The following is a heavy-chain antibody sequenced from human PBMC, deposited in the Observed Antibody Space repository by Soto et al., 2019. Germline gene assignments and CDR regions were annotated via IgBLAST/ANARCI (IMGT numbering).Heavy chain of an antibody. J-gene: IGHJ6*02. Sequence: EVQLVESGGGLVQPGGSLRLSCAASGFTFSTYDMHWVRQATGKGLEWVSGIGGTGDTYYPDSVKGRFTISRENAKDSLDLQRNNLRAGDTAGYYCARATRPPFYCSGGTCYSYYGMDVWGQGTTVTVSS. CDR1: GFTFSTYD. D-gene: IGHD2-15*01. CDR3: ARATRPPFYCSGGTCYSYYGMDV. CDR2: IGGTGDT. V-gene: IGHV3-13*01.